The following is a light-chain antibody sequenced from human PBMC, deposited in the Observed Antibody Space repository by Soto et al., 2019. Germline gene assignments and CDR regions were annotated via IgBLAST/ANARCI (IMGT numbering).Light chain of an antibody. J-gene: IGKJ1*01. V-gene: IGKV3-20*01. CDR1: QSVSSSY. Sequence: EIVLTQSPGTLSLSPGERATLSCRASQSVSSSYLAWYQQKPGQAPRLLIYGASSRATGIPDRFCGSGSGTDFTLTISRLEPEDFAVYYCQQYGSSPLLTFGQGTKVDIK. CDR3: QQYGSSPLLT. CDR2: GAS.